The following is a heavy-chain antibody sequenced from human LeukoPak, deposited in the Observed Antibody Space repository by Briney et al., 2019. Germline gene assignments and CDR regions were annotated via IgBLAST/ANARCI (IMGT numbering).Heavy chain of an antibody. CDR2: ISWDGGST. CDR3: AKGSGHYYDSSGYFDY. Sequence: GGSLRLSCAASGFTFDDYTMHWVRQAPGKGLEWVSLISWDGGSTYYADSVKGRFTISRDNSKNSLYLQMSSLRTEDTALYYCAKGSGHYYDSSGYFDYWGQGTLVTVSS. CDR1: GFTFDDYT. D-gene: IGHD3-22*01. V-gene: IGHV3-43*01. J-gene: IGHJ4*02.